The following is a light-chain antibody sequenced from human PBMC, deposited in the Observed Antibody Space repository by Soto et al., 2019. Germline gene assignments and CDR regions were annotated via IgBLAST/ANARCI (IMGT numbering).Light chain of an antibody. J-gene: IGLJ2*01. Sequence: QSVLTQPPSVSGAPGQRVTISCTGSSSNIGAGYDVHWYQQLPGTAPKLLIYGNSNRPSGVPDRFSGSKSCTLASLAITGLNAEDAADYYCQSYDSSLSGVVFGGGTKLTVL. V-gene: IGLV1-40*01. CDR3: QSYDSSLSGVV. CDR2: GNS. CDR1: SSNIGAGYD.